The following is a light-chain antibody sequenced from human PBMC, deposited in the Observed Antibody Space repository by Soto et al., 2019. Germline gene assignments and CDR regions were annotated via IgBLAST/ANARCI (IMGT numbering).Light chain of an antibody. CDR3: SSYAGSNNPPFV. CDR2: EVS. V-gene: IGLV2-8*01. Sequence: QSALTQPPSASGSPGQSVTISCTGTSSDVGGYNYVSWYQQHPGKAPKLMIYEVSKRPSGVPDRFSGSKSGNTASLTVSGLQAEDEADYYCSSYAGSNNPPFVFGNGTKVTVL. J-gene: IGLJ1*01. CDR1: SSDVGGYNY.